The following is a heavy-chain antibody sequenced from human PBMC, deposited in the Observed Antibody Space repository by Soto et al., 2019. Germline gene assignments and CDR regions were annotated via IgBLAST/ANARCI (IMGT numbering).Heavy chain of an antibody. Sequence: GGSLRLSCAASGFTFSSYAMHWVRQAPGKGLEWVAVISYDGSNKYYADSVKGRFTISRDNSNNTLFLQMNSLRAEDTALYYCVRDHNWAFDYWGQGVLVTVSS. J-gene: IGHJ4*02. CDR3: VRDHNWAFDY. CDR1: GFTFSSYA. D-gene: IGHD3-16*01. V-gene: IGHV3-30-3*01. CDR2: ISYDGSNK.